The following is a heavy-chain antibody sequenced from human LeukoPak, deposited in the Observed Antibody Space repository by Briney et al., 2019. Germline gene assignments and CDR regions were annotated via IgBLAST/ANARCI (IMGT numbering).Heavy chain of an antibody. J-gene: IGHJ4*02. Sequence: GGSLRLSCAASGFTFSNYWVSWVRHAPRKGLEWVANIKQDGSEIYYVDSVKGRFTISRDNVQNSLYLQMNSLRAEDTAVYFCARWGYSSGWYWFDYWGQGTLVTVSS. CDR1: GFTFSNYW. CDR3: ARWGYSSGWYWFDY. V-gene: IGHV3-7*05. CDR2: IKQDGSEI. D-gene: IGHD6-19*01.